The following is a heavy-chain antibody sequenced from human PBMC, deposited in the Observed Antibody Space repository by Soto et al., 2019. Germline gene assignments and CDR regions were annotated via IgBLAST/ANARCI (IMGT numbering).Heavy chain of an antibody. J-gene: IGHJ4*02. V-gene: IGHV4-39*01. CDR1: GDSISSSTLY. CDR3: ARLGSVWHVGY. CDR2: IYNSGST. D-gene: IGHD6-25*01. Sequence: QLKLQESGPGLVKPSETLSLTCTVSGDSISSSTLYWAWIRQPPGKGLEWIGSIYNSGSTYYNPPLKSRVTISVDTSKNQFSLRLSSVTAADPAVYYCARLGSVWHVGYWGQGTLVTVSS.